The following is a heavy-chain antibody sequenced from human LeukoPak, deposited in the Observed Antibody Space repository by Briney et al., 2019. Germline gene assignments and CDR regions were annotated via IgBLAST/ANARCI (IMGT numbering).Heavy chain of an antibody. CDR2: ISSSSSYI. J-gene: IGHJ3*02. V-gene: IGHV3-21*01. CDR3: ARDRGRPAANDAFDI. CDR1: GFTFSSYS. Sequence: GGSLRLSCAASGFTFSSYSMNWVRQAPGKGLEWVSSISSSSSYIYYADSVKGRFTISRDNAKNSLYLQMNSLRAEETAVYYCARDRGRPAANDAFDIWGQGTMVTVSS. D-gene: IGHD2-2*01.